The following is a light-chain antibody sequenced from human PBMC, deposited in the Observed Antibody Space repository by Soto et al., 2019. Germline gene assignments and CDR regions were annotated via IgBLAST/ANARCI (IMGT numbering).Light chain of an antibody. CDR3: SSHTSGSTRV. Sequence: QSVLTQPASVSGSPVQSIAISCTCTSSDVGGYDYVSWYQQHPDKAPKLMIYEVTKRPSGVSNRFSGSKSGNTASLTISGLQPEDEADYYCSSHTSGSTRVFGSGTKVTVL. V-gene: IGLV2-14*01. CDR2: EVT. J-gene: IGLJ1*01. CDR1: SSDVGGYDY.